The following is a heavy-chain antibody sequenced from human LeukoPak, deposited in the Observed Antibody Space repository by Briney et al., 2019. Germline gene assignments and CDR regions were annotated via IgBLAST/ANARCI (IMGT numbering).Heavy chain of an antibody. J-gene: IGHJ4*02. D-gene: IGHD2-15*01. CDR2: MKSTTDGGST. Sequence: GGSLRLSCAASEFTFSSYSMNWVRQAPGKGLEWVGRMKSTTDGGSTDYAAPVKGRFIISRDDSEKMAYLEMNRLKIEDTAVYYCSTHPTSGFWGQGTLVTVSS. CDR3: STHPTSGF. CDR1: EFTFSSYS. V-gene: IGHV3-15*07.